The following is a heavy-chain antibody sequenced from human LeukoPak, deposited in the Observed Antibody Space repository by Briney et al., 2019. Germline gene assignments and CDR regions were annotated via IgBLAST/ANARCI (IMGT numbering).Heavy chain of an antibody. CDR3: ARVQGRYDSSGYYYG. Sequence: ASVKVSCKASGYTFTGYYMHWVRQAPGQGLEWMGWINPNSGGTNYAQKFQGRVTMTRDTSISTAYMELSRLRSDDTAVYYCARVQGRYDSSGYYYGWGQRTLVTVSS. V-gene: IGHV1-2*02. CDR1: GYTFTGYY. J-gene: IGHJ4*02. CDR2: INPNSGGT. D-gene: IGHD3-22*01.